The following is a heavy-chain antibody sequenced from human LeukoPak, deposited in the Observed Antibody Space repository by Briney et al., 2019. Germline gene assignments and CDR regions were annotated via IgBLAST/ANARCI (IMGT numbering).Heavy chain of an antibody. J-gene: IGHJ4*02. D-gene: IGHD3-10*01. CDR1: GFTFSSYA. V-gene: IGHV3-23*01. Sequence: SGGSLTLSCAASGFTFSSYALNWVRQAPGRGLEWVSGISGAGGAADYGESVKGRFTISRANSKSTLSLQMNSLRAEDTAVYYCAKSGANSPRGYFDYWGRGILVAVSS. CDR2: ISGAGGAA. CDR3: AKSGANSPRGYFDY.